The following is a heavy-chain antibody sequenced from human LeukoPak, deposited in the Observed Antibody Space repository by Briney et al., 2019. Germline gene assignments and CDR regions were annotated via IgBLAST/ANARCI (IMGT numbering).Heavy chain of an antibody. CDR1: GGSISSYY. D-gene: IGHD3-3*01. CDR2: IYYSGST. J-gene: IGHJ6*02. CDR3: ARDHYDPPSGMDV. Sequence: SETLSLTCTVSGGSISSYYWSWIRQPPGKGLEWIGYIYYSGSTNYNPSLKSRVTISVDTSKNQFSLKLSSVTAADTAVYYCARDHYDPPSGMDVWGQGTTVTVSS. V-gene: IGHV4-59*01.